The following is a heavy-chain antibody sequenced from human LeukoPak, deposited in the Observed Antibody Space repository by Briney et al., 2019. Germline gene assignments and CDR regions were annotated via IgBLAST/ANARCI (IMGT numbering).Heavy chain of an antibody. CDR2: IYYSGST. D-gene: IGHD4-17*01. J-gene: IGHJ5*02. CDR3: ARGLPKHDFGDYGGTWFDP. Sequence: SETLSLTCTVSGGSISSYYWSWIRQPPGKGLEWIGYIYYSGSTNYNPSLKSRVTISVDTSKNQFSLKLSSVTAADTAMYYCARGLPKHDFGDYGGTWFDPWGQGTLVTVSS. CDR1: GGSISSYY. V-gene: IGHV4-59*12.